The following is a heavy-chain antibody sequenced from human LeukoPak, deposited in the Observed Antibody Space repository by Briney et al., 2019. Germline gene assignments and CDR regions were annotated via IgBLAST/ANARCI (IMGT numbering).Heavy chain of an antibody. CDR3: ARGGYYYGSGSDY. J-gene: IGHJ4*02. V-gene: IGHV4-34*01. D-gene: IGHD3-10*01. Sequence: SETLSLTCAVYGGSFSGYYWSWIRQPPGKGLEWIGEINHSGSTNYNPSLKSRVTMSVDTSKNQFSLKLSSVTAADTAVYYCARGGYYYGSGSDYWGQGTLVTVSS. CDR1: GGSFSGYY. CDR2: INHSGST.